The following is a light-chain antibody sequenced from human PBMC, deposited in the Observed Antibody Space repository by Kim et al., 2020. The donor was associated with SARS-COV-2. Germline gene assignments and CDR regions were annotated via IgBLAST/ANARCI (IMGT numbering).Light chain of an antibody. Sequence: GASVKLTCTLGSGHITDSIAWHQHRPEKGPRYLMKLNSDGSHTKGDGIPDRFSGSSSGAERYLTISSLQSEDEADYYCQTWDTGMVFGGGTQLTVL. J-gene: IGLJ2*01. CDR1: SGHITDS. CDR2: LNSDGSH. CDR3: QTWDTGMV. V-gene: IGLV4-69*01.